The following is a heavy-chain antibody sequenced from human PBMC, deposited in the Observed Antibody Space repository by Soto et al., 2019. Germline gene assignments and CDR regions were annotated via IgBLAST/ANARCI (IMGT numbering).Heavy chain of an antibody. J-gene: IGHJ4*02. CDR3: ARVLNGGSRLGLGY. CDR2: INHSGST. V-gene: IGHV4-34*01. Sequence: SETLSLTCAVYGGSFIGYYWSWIRQPPGKGLEWIGEINHSGSTNYNPSLKSRVTISVDTSKNQFSLKLSSVTAADTAVYYCARVLNGGSRLGLGYRGQGTLVTVSS. D-gene: IGHD2-8*01. CDR1: GGSFIGYY.